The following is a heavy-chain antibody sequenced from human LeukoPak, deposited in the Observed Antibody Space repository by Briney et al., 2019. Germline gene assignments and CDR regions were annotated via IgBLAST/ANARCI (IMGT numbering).Heavy chain of an antibody. CDR3: ARSVSTMVRGVIMPMYYFDY. CDR2: IIPIFGTA. V-gene: IGHV1-69*05. Sequence: SVKVSCKASGGTFSSYAISWVRQAPGQGLEWMGGIIPIFGTANYAQKFQGRVTITTDESTSTAYMELSSLRSEDTAVYYCARSVSTMVRGVIMPMYYFDYWGQGTLVTVSP. D-gene: IGHD3-10*01. CDR1: GGTFSSYA. J-gene: IGHJ4*02.